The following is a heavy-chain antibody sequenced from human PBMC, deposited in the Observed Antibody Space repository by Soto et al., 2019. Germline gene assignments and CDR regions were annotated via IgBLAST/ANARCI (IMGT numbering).Heavy chain of an antibody. J-gene: IGHJ6*02. Sequence: PGGSLRLSCVVSGFTFSGYSMNWVRQTPGKGLEWLSYISSAGTTISYADSVKGRFTISRDNAKNSLYLQMNSLRDEDTAVYYCARDFDCADVVCYTGYYYYGLAVCGQGTTATVSS. CDR1: GFTFSGYS. CDR2: ISSAGTTI. CDR3: ARDFDCADVVCYTGYYYYGLAV. D-gene: IGHD2-8*01. V-gene: IGHV3-48*02.